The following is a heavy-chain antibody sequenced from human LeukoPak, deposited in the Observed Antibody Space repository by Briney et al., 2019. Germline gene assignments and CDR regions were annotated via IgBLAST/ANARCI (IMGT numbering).Heavy chain of an antibody. CDR1: GGSISSYY. D-gene: IGHD5-18*01. V-gene: IGHV4-59*01. CDR3: ARGFNTAMVTR. CDR2: IYYSGST. Sequence: SETLSLTCTVSGGSISSYYWSWIRQPPGKGLEWSGNIYYSGSTNYNPSLKSRVTISVDTSKNQFSLKLSSVTAADTAVYYCARGFNTAMVTRWGQGTLVTVSS. J-gene: IGHJ4*02.